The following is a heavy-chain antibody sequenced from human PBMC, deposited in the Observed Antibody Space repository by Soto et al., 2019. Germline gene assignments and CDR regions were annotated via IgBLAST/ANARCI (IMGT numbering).Heavy chain of an antibody. V-gene: IGHV1-69*12. J-gene: IGHJ4*02. Sequence: QVRLVQSGAEVKKTESSVKVSCEASGTTFSNFAIGWVRQAPGQGLEWMGGIILPFGTPNYAQKFQGRVTISADESMTTVYMELRGLRSGDTAVYYCVRGPDYEGYFDYWGQGTLVTGSS. CDR1: GTTFSNFA. CDR2: IILPFGTP. D-gene: IGHD3-22*01. CDR3: VRGPDYEGYFDY.